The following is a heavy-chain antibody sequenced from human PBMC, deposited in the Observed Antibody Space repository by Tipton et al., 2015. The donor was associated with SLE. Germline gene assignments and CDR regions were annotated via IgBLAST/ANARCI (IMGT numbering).Heavy chain of an antibody. D-gene: IGHD2-21*01. CDR3: AKAPPRGDPYCGSDCFFGIDP. V-gene: IGHV4-39*07. CDR1: GGSVSSSSYY. CDR2: IYHSGNT. J-gene: IGHJ5*02. Sequence: LRLSCTVSGGSVSSSSYYWGWIRQPPGKGLEWIGNIYHSGNTYYNPSLKSRVTISVDTSKNQFSLKLSSVTAADTAVYYCAKAPPRGDPYCGSDCFFGIDPWGQGTLVTVSS.